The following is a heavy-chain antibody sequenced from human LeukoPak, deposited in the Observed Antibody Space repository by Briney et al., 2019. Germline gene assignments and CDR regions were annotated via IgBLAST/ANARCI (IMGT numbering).Heavy chain of an antibody. CDR1: GYTFSRHG. D-gene: IGHD3-22*01. V-gene: IGHV1-18*01. Sequence: ASVKVSCKTSGYTFSRHGITWVRQAPGQGLKWMGWVSGYNGNTNYAQNVQGRVTMTTDTSTNTAYMELRSLRSDDTAVYYCAKDIHPGLDSGASCCFDYWGQGTPVTVSS. CDR2: VSGYNGNT. CDR3: AKDIHPGLDSGASCCFDY. J-gene: IGHJ4*02.